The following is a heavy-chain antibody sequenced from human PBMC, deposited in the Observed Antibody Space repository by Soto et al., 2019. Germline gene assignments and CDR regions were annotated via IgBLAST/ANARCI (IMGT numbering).Heavy chain of an antibody. V-gene: IGHV4-31*03. J-gene: IGHJ1*01. Sequence: SETLSLTCTVSGGSISSGGYYWSWIRQHPGKGLEWIGYIYYSGSTYYNPSLKSRVTISVDTSKNQFSLKLSSVTAADTAVYYCARDQVGSGSPKLHKWELPGFQHWGQGTLVTVSS. CDR3: ARDQVGSGSPKLHKWELPGFQH. D-gene: IGHD1-26*01. CDR1: GGSISSGGYY. CDR2: IYYSGST.